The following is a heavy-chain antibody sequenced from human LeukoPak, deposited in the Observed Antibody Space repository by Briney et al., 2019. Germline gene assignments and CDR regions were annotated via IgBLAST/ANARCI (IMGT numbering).Heavy chain of an antibody. V-gene: IGHV4-39*07. CDR1: GGSISSSNYY. CDR2: IYYSGST. Sequence: SETLSLTCTVSGGSISSSNYYWGWIRQPPGKGLEWIGSIYYSGSTYYQPSPKSRVTISVDTSKNQFSLKLSSVTAADTAVYYCARGGDGYTTYWYFDLWGRGTLVTVSS. J-gene: IGHJ2*01. D-gene: IGHD5-24*01. CDR3: ARGGDGYTTYWYFDL.